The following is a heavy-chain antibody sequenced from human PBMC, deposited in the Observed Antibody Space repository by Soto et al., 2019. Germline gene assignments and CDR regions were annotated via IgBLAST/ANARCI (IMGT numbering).Heavy chain of an antibody. V-gene: IGHV1-69*02. CDR3: ARCKGRGGSCSDDY. CDR2: IIPILGIA. Sequence: QVQLVQSGAEVKKPGSSVKVSCKASGGTFSSYTISWVRQAPGQGLEWMGRIIPILGIANYAQKFQGRVTITADKSTSTAYMELSSLRSEDTAVYYCARCKGRGGSCSDDYWGQGTLVTVSS. CDR1: GGTFSSYT. J-gene: IGHJ4*02. D-gene: IGHD2-15*01.